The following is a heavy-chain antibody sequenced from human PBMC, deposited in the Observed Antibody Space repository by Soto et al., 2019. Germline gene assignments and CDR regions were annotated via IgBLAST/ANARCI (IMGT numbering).Heavy chain of an antibody. CDR3: ASSGYYDSSGYPGAYLFDY. CDR2: ITPIFGTA. D-gene: IGHD3-22*01. Sequence: ASVKGSCKASGGTFSSYAISWVRQAPGQGLEWMGGITPIFGTANYAQKFQGRVTITADESTSTAYMELSSLRSEDTAVYYCASSGYYDSSGYPGAYLFDYWGQGTLVTVSS. CDR1: GGTFSSYA. J-gene: IGHJ4*02. V-gene: IGHV1-69*13.